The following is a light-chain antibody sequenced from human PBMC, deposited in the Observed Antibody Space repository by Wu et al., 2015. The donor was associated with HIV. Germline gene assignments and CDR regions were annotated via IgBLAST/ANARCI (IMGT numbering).Light chain of an antibody. CDR3: LQDYNYPRT. CDR1: QDIKSD. J-gene: IGKJ1*01. CDR2: AAS. V-gene: IGKV1-6*01. Sequence: AIQMTQSPSSLGASVGDRVTITCRASQDIKSDLGWYQHRPGEAPKLLIYAASTLQLGVPSRFSASGSGTDFTLTISSLQPEDFATYYCLQDYNYPRTFGQGTKVDLK.